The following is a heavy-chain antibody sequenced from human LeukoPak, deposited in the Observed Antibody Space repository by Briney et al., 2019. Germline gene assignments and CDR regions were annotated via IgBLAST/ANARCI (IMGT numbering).Heavy chain of an antibody. J-gene: IGHJ4*02. CDR2: IKRKTEGGTT. Sequence: GGSLRLSCVASAWTFSNAWMTWVRQAPGEGLEWVGRIKRKTEGGTTDYAAPVKGRFTISRDDSKNTLYLQMNSLKTEDTAVYYCTTDGIGFGELLSTPFDYWGQGTLVTVSS. V-gene: IGHV3-15*01. CDR3: TTDGIGFGELLSTPFDY. D-gene: IGHD3-10*01. CDR1: AWTFSNAW.